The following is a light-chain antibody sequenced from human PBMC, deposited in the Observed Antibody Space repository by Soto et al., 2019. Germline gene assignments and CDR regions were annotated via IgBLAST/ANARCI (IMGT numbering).Light chain of an antibody. Sequence: DIQMTQSPSTLSASAGDSVTITCRASESISTWLAWYRQKPGKAPNLLIYAASTLQSGVSSRITGSGSGTEFTLTISSVQPDDFATYYCQQYNSYPWTFGQGTTVDVK. CDR3: QQYNSYPWT. V-gene: IGKV1-5*01. CDR1: ESISTW. J-gene: IGKJ1*01. CDR2: AAS.